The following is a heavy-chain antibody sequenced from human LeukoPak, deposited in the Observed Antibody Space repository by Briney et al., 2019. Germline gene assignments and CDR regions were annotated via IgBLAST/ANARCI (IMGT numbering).Heavy chain of an antibody. J-gene: IGHJ4*02. Sequence: GSVKVSCKASAYSFTGYGIGWVRQAPGQGLEWVGWISAYNGNTNYAQKLQGRVTMTTDTSTSTAYMELRSLRSDDTAVYYCARDYGSGTWHNTHPDYWGQGTLVTVSS. CDR1: AYSFTGYG. D-gene: IGHD3-10*01. CDR2: ISAYNGNT. V-gene: IGHV1-18*01. CDR3: ARDYGSGTWHNTHPDY.